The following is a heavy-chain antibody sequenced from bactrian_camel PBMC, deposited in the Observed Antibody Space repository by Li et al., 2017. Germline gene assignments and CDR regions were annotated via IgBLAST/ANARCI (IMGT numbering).Heavy chain of an antibody. CDR1: GRYTIQNYC. V-gene: IGHV3S1*01. J-gene: IGHJ6*01. CDR3: AADSPMYDGGCTRRVPVLSLV. CDR2: ITNGDGTT. Sequence: VQLVESGGDSVQVGGSLRLSCAASGRYTIQNYCMAWFRQVPGKEREKVATITNGDGTTYYADFVKGRFTISQDNAKKTVYLQMNSLKSEDAAVYYCAADSPMYDGGCTRRVPVLSLVCGARGPRSPSP. D-gene: IGHD7*01.